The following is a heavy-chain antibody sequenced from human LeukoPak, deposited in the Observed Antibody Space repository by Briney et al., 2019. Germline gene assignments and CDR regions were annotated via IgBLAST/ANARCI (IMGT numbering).Heavy chain of an antibody. D-gene: IGHD3-10*01. CDR1: GFTFDDYA. Sequence: PGRSLRLSCAASGFTFDDYAMHWVRQAPGKGLEWVSGISWNSGSIGYADSVKGRFTISRDNAKNSLYLQMNSLRAEDTALYYCGRSGSYYNEFDYWGQGTLVTVSS. V-gene: IGHV3-9*01. J-gene: IGHJ4*02. CDR3: GRSGSYYNEFDY. CDR2: ISWNSGSI.